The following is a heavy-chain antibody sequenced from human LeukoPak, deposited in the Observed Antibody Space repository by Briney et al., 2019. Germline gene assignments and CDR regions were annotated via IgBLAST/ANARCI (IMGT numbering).Heavy chain of an antibody. J-gene: IGHJ4*02. Sequence: WGSLRLSCVGSGFTVNSYAMNWVRQAPGKGLQWVSTISASGASTFYADSVKGRFTISRDNSKNTVSLQVNSLRVEDTAIYCCAKTYRDYFDAWGLGTLVTVSS. D-gene: IGHD5-18*01. CDR1: GFTVNSYA. CDR2: ISASGAST. CDR3: AKTYRDYFDA. V-gene: IGHV3-23*01.